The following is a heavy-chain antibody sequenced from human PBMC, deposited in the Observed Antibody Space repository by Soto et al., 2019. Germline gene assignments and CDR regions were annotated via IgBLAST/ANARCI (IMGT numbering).Heavy chain of an antibody. V-gene: IGHV3-21*01. CDR2: ISSSSSYI. J-gene: IGHJ3*02. CDR1: GFTFSSYS. D-gene: IGHD6-19*01. CDR3: ARGGYSSGSGLPAFDI. Sequence: EVQLVESGGGLVKPGGSLRLSCAASGFTFSSYSMNWVRQAPGKGLEWVSSISSSSSYIYYADSVKGRFTISRDNAKNSLYLQMNSLRAEDTAVYYCARGGYSSGSGLPAFDIWGQGTMVTVSS.